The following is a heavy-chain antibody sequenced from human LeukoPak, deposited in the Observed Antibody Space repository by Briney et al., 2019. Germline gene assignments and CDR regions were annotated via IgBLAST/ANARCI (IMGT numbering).Heavy chain of an antibody. CDR3: ARGANDILTGYYLSDY. Sequence: SETLSLTCTVSGGSISSGGYYWSWIRQHPGKGLEWIGYIYYSGSTYYNPSLKSRVTISVDTSKNQSSLKLSSVTAADTAVYYCARGANDILTGYYLSDYWGQGTLVTVSS. CDR1: GGSISSGGYY. D-gene: IGHD3-9*01. CDR2: IYYSGST. V-gene: IGHV4-31*03. J-gene: IGHJ4*02.